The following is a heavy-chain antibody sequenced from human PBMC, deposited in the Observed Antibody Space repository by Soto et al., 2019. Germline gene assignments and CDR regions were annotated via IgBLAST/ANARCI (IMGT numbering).Heavy chain of an antibody. Sequence: SETLSLTCSVSGGSISSGGFYWTWIRQHPGKGLEWIGFTYDSGSTYYNASLKSRVTISGDTSENQFSLKLSSVTAADTAVYYCARGPRHLGGNYYYGMDVWGQGTTVTVSS. CDR1: GGSISSGGFY. CDR2: TYDSGST. V-gene: IGHV4-31*03. J-gene: IGHJ6*02. CDR3: ARGPRHLGGNYYYGMDV.